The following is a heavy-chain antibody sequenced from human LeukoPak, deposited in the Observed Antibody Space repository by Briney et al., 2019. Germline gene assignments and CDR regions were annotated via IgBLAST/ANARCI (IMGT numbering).Heavy chain of an antibody. CDR1: SGSFSGYY. J-gene: IGHJ4*02. Sequence: PSETLSLTCAVYSGSFSGYYWSWIRQPPGKGLEWIGEINHSGSTNYNPSLKSRVTISVGTSKNQFSLKLSSVTAADTAVYYCARHQYYDASGYDYWGQGTLVTVSS. CDR2: INHSGST. D-gene: IGHD3-22*01. V-gene: IGHV4-34*01. CDR3: ARHQYYDASGYDY.